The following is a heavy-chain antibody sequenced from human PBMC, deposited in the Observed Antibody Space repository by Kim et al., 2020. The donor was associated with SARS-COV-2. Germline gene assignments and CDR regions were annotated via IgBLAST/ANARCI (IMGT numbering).Heavy chain of an antibody. CDR1: GGTFSSYA. V-gene: IGHV1-69*13. CDR2: IIPIFGTA. D-gene: IGHD3-3*01. CDR3: ASTYYDFWSGYPSPYYYYGMDV. Sequence: SVKVSCKASGGTFSSYAISWVRQAPGQGLEWMGGIIPIFGTANYAQKFQGRVTITADESTSTAYMELSSLRSEDTAVYYCASTYYDFWSGYPSPYYYYGMDVWGQGTTVTVSS. J-gene: IGHJ6*02.